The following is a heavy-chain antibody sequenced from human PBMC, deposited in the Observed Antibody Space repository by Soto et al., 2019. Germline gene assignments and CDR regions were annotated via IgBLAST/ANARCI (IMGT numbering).Heavy chain of an antibody. CDR3: ARALGIAAAGSFWFDP. D-gene: IGHD6-13*01. J-gene: IGHJ5*02. CDR2: IYYSGST. Sequence: SETLSLTCTVSGGSISSGGYYWSWIRQHPWKGLEWIGYIYYSGSTYYNPSLKSRVTISVDTSKNQFSLKLSSVTAADTAVYYCARALGIAAAGSFWFDPWGQGXLVTVYS. V-gene: IGHV4-31*03. CDR1: GGSISSGGYY.